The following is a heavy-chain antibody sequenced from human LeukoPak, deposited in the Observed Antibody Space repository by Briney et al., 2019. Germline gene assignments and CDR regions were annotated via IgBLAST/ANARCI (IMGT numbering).Heavy chain of an antibody. J-gene: IGHJ5*02. Sequence: PSETLSLTCTVSGGSISSSSYYWGWIRQPPGKGLEWIGSIYYGGSTYYNPSLKSRVTISVDTSKNQFSLKLSSVTAADTAVYYCARPLAARGAGWFDPWGQGTLVIVSS. V-gene: IGHV4-39*01. D-gene: IGHD6-6*01. CDR2: IYYGGST. CDR1: GGSISSSSYY. CDR3: ARPLAARGAGWFDP.